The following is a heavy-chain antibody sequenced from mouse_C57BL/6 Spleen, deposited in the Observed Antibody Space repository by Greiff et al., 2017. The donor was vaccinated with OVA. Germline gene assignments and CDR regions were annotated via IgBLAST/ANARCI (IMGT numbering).Heavy chain of an antibody. J-gene: IGHJ4*01. CDR1: GYTFTDYE. CDR3: TREDYEVDY. Sequence: VQLQQSGAELVRPGASVTLSCKASGYTFTDYEMHWVKQTPVHGLEWIGAIDPETGGTAYNQKFKGKAILTAAKSSSTAYMELRSLTSEDSAVSYCTREDYEVDYWGQGTAVTVSS. D-gene: IGHD2-4*01. V-gene: IGHV1-15*01. CDR2: IDPETGGT.